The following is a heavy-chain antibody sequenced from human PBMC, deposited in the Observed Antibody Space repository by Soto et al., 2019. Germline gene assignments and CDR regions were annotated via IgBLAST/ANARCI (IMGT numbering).Heavy chain of an antibody. Sequence: VKVSCKASGYTLTSYAMHWVRPAPGQRLEWMGWINAGNGNTKYSQKFQGRVTITRDTSASTAYMELSSLRSEDTAVYYCARDYGSGSYPLDYWGQGTLVTVSS. CDR1: GYTLTSYA. D-gene: IGHD3-10*01. CDR2: INAGNGNT. V-gene: IGHV1-3*01. CDR3: ARDYGSGSYPLDY. J-gene: IGHJ4*02.